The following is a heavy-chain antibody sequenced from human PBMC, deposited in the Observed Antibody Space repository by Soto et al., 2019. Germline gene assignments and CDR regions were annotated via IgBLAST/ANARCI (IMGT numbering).Heavy chain of an antibody. CDR3: ARVHVMVVAGSTFDY. D-gene: IGHD6-19*01. J-gene: IGHJ4*01. Sequence: ASETLSLTCSVSGYSIRSGSYWGWIRQPPGKGPEWIASIYHGGTTFYNPSLKSRITISVDTSNNQFSLKLRSVTAADTAVYYCARVHVMVVAGSTFDYWGHGTLVTVSS. CDR1: GYSIRSGSY. V-gene: IGHV4-38-2*02. CDR2: IYHGGTT.